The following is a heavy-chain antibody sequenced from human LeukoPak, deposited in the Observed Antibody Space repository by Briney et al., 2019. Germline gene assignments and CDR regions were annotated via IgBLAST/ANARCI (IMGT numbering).Heavy chain of an antibody. J-gene: IGHJ4*02. V-gene: IGHV1-2*02. Sequence: GASVKVSCKASGYTFTDYYMHWVRQAPGQGFEWMGWINPKSGDTNYAQKFQGRVTMTRDTSISTAHMELSRLRSDDTAVYYCARANFLYCSSTTCLFDYWGQGTLVIASS. CDR1: GYTFTDYY. D-gene: IGHD2-2*01. CDR3: ARANFLYCSSTTCLFDY. CDR2: INPKSGDT.